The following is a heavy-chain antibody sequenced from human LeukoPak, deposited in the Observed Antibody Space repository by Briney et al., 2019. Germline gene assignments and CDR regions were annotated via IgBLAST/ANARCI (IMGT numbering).Heavy chain of an antibody. J-gene: IGHJ4*02. CDR1: GYNFSIYW. CDR3: ARQSRNAYISDY. Sequence: GESLRISCQVSGYNFSIYWIAWVRQVPGKGLESMGIIYPGDSDARYSPSFEGQVLISVDKSLTTAYLQWSSLKASDTAMYYCARQSRNAYISDYWGQGTLVTVSS. V-gene: IGHV5-51*01. D-gene: IGHD3-16*01. CDR2: IYPGDSDA.